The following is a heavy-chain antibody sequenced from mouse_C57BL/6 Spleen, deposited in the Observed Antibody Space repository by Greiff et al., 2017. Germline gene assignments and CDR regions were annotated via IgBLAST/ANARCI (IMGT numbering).Heavy chain of an antibody. V-gene: IGHV1-52*01. Sequence: VQLQQPGAELVRPGSSVKLSCKASGYTFTSYWMHWVKQRPIQGLEWIGNIDPSDSETHYNQKFKDKATLTVDKSSSTAYMQLSSLTSEDSAVYYCARGGARTAQATRYYAMDYWGQGTSVTVSS. CDR2: IDPSDSET. CDR3: ARGGARTAQATRYYAMDY. CDR1: GYTFTSYW. J-gene: IGHJ4*01. D-gene: IGHD3-2*02.